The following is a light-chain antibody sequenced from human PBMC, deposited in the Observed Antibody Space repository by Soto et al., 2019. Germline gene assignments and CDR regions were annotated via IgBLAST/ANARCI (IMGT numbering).Light chain of an antibody. CDR2: EAS. CDR3: QHYNSYSEA. Sequence: DIEMTQSPSTLSRSLRYRFTIYSRASQTISSWLAWYQQKPGKAPKLLIYEASTLKSGVPSRFSGSGSGTEFTLTISSLQPDDFATYYCQHYNSYSEAFGQGTKVDIK. CDR1: QTISSW. J-gene: IGKJ1*01. V-gene: IGKV1-5*03.